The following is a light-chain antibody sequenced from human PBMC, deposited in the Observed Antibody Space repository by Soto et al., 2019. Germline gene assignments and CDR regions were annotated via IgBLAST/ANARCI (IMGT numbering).Light chain of an antibody. V-gene: IGLV2-23*01. J-gene: IGLJ1*01. CDR1: SSDVGNYNF. CDR3: CSYVGSSTYV. CDR2: EGS. Sequence: QSALTQPASVSGSPGQSITISCTGTSSDVGNYNFVSWYQQHPGKAPKLMIYEGSKRPSGVSNRFSGSKSGNTASLTISILQAEDEADYYCCSYVGSSTYVFGTGTKVTVL.